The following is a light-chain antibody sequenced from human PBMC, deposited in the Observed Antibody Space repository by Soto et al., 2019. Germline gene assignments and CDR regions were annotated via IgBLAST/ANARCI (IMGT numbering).Light chain of an antibody. V-gene: IGKV3-11*01. J-gene: IGKJ5*01. CDR3: QQRSRWPPS. Sequence: EIVLTQSPATLSSSQGEGANLSCRVSQSVSNHLVWYRQKPGQAPRLVIYDASNRATDIPARFSGSGSRTDFTLTISSLEPEEFAVYYCQQRSRWPPSFGQGTRLEIK. CDR2: DAS. CDR1: QSVSNH.